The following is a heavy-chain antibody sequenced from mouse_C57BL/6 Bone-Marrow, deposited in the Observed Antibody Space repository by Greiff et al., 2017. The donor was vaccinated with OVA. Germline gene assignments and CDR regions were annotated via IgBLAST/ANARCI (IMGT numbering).Heavy chain of an antibody. J-gene: IGHJ1*03. CDR1: GFTFSDYY. CDR3: ARERSWYFDV. V-gene: IGHV5-16*01. CDR2: INYDGSST. Sequence: EVKLMESEGGLVQPGSSMKLSCTASGFTFSDYYMAWVRQVPEKGLEWVANINYDGSSTYYLDSLESRFIISRDNAKNILYLQMSSLKSEDTATYYCARERSWYFDVWGTGTTVTVSS.